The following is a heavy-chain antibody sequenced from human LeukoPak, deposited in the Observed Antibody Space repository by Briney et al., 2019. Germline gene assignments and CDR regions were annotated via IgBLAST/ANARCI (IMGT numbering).Heavy chain of an antibody. CDR2: IYYSGST. J-gene: IGHJ4*02. CDR1: GGSISSYY. Sequence: SETLSLTCTVSGGSISSYYWSWIRQPPGKGLEWIGYIYYSGSTNYNPSLKSRVTISVDRSKNQFSLKLSSVTAADTAVYYCASAADGDYAPFDYWGQGTLVTVSS. D-gene: IGHD4-17*01. CDR3: ASAADGDYAPFDY. V-gene: IGHV4-59*12.